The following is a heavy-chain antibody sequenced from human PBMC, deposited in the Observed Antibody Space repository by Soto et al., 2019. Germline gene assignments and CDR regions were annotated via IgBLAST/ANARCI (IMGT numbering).Heavy chain of an antibody. Sequence: ASVKVSCKASGYTFTSYGISWVRQAPGQGLEWMGWISAYNGNTNYAQKLQGRVTMTTDTSTSTAYMELRSLRSDDTAVYYCARDSQQQQLVPITGGDYYYYYGMDVWGQGTRVTVSS. CDR1: GYTFTSYG. J-gene: IGHJ6*02. V-gene: IGHV1-18*04. D-gene: IGHD6-13*01. CDR2: ISAYNGNT. CDR3: ARDSQQQQLVPITGGDYYYYYGMDV.